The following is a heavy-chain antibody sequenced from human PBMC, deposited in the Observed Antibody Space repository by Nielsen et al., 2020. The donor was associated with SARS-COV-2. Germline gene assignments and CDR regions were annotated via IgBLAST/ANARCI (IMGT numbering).Heavy chain of an antibody. Sequence: SETLSLTCAVYGGSFSGYYWSWIRQPPGKGLEWIGEINHSGSTNYNPSLKSRVTISVDTSKNQFSLKLSPVTAADTAVYYCARGPEQQLALDYWGQGTLVTVSS. CDR1: GGSFSGYY. J-gene: IGHJ4*02. CDR3: ARGPEQQLALDY. D-gene: IGHD6-13*01. V-gene: IGHV4-34*01. CDR2: INHSGST.